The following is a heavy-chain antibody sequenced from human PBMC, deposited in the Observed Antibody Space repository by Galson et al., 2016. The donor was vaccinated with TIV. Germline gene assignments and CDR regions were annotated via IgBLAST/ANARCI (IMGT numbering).Heavy chain of an antibody. CDR3: ARDNSDLTNCRVAQGWFDP. Sequence: SLRLSCAASGLTSNSYGIHWVRRAPGKGLEWVAVTWYDGSNEYYAESVKGRFTISRDGAKNTMHLQMNSLRPEDTAVYYCARDNSDLTNCRVAQGWFDPWGQGTLVTVSS. CDR1: GLTSNSYG. CDR2: TWYDGSNE. D-gene: IGHD3-3*01. J-gene: IGHJ5*02. V-gene: IGHV3-33*01.